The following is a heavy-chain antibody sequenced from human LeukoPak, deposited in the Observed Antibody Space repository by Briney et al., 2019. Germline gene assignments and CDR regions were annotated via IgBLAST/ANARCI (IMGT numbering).Heavy chain of an antibody. V-gene: IGHV4-34*01. Sequence: GSLRLSCAASGFTFSSYAMSWVRQAPGKGLEWIGEINHSGSTNYNPSLKSRVTISVDTSKNQFSLKLSSVTAADTAVYYCARVAVAGTKYGYFDYWGQGTLVTVSS. D-gene: IGHD6-19*01. CDR2: INHSGST. J-gene: IGHJ4*02. CDR1: GFTFSSYA. CDR3: ARVAVAGTKYGYFDY.